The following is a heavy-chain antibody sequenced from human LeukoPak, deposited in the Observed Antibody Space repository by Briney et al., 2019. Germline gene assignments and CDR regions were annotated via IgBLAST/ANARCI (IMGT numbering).Heavy chain of an antibody. Sequence: GSLRLSCAASGFTFSSYGMHWVRQPPGKGLEWIGEIYHSGSTNYNPSLKSRVTISVDKSKNQFSLKLSSVTAADTAVYYCARWDSYYGMDVWGQGTTVTVSS. J-gene: IGHJ6*02. CDR3: ARWDSYYGMDV. D-gene: IGHD1-26*01. CDR1: GFTFSSYG. CDR2: IYHSGST. V-gene: IGHV4-4*02.